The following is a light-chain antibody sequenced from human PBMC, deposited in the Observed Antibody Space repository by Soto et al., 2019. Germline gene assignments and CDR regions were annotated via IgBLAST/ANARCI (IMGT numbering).Light chain of an antibody. J-gene: IGLJ1*01. V-gene: IGLV3-21*04. CDR3: QVWDSSSDQYV. CDR2: YDS. Sequence: SYELTQPPSMSVAPGKTARITCGGNNIGSKSVHWYQQKPGQAPVLVIYYDSDRPSGIPERFSGSTSGNTATLTISRVEAEDEADYYCQVWDSSSDQYVFGTGTKLTVL. CDR1: NIGSKS.